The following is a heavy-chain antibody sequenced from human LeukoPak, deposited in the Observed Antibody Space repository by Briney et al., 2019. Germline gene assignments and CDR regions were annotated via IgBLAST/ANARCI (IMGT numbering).Heavy chain of an antibody. CDR3: ASYYSDSEYFQH. J-gene: IGHJ1*01. V-gene: IGHV4-59*13. Sequence: PSETLSLTCTVSGGSINSYSWSWIRQPPGEGLEWIGYIYYTGKTNYNPSLKSRVTISIDPSKNQFSLKVSSMTAADTAVYYCASYYSDSEYFQHWGQGTLVTVSS. D-gene: IGHD4-11*01. CDR2: IYYTGKT. CDR1: GGSINSYS.